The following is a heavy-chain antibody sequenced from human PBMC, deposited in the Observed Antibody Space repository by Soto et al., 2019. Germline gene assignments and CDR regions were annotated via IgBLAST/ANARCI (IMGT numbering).Heavy chain of an antibody. V-gene: IGHV1-3*01. CDR1: GYTFTSYA. Sequence: QVQLVQSGAEVKKPGASVKVSCKASGYTFTSYAMQWVRQAPGQRLEWMGWINAGTGNTKYPQKFQGRVTITRDTSASTAYMELSSLISEDTAVYSCARDMVMDVWGQGTTVTVSS. CDR3: ARDMVMDV. CDR2: INAGTGNT. J-gene: IGHJ6*02. D-gene: IGHD3-10*01.